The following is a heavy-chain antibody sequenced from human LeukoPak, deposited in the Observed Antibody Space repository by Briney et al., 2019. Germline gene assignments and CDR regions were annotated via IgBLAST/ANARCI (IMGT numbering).Heavy chain of an antibody. D-gene: IGHD4-23*01. Sequence: SETLSLTCAVYGGSLNGHYWSWIRQPPGKGLEWIGYIYYSGSTNYNPSLKSRVTISVDTSKNQFSLKLSSVTAADTAVYYCARQARGYGGNPTFPVDYWGQGTLVTVSS. CDR1: GGSLNGHY. CDR2: IYYSGST. J-gene: IGHJ4*02. V-gene: IGHV4-59*08. CDR3: ARQARGYGGNPTFPVDY.